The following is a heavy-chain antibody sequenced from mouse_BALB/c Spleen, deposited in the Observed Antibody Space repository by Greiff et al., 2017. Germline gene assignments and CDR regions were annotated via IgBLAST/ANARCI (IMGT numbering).Heavy chain of an antibody. D-gene: IGHD2-1*01. CDR3: NAWGGNYFPFDY. CDR2: IDPENGDT. Sequence: EVQLQESGAELVRSGASVKLSCTASGFNIKDYYMHWVKQRPEQGLEWIGWIDPENGDTEYAPKFQGKATMTADTSSNTAYLQLSSLTSEDTAVYYCNAWGGNYFPFDYRGQGTTLTVSS. J-gene: IGHJ2*01. V-gene: IGHV14-4*02. CDR1: GFNIKDYY.